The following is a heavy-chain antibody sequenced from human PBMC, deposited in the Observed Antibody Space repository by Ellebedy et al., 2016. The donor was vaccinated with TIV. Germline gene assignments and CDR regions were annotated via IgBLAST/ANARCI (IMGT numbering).Heavy chain of an antibody. CDR3: ARESGVATIGLYYYYYGMDV. CDR1: SYTFTSYG. CDR2: ISAYNGNT. J-gene: IGHJ6*02. Sequence: ASVKVSXKASSYTFTSYGISWVRQAPGQGLEWMGWISAYNGNTNYAQKLQGRVTMTTDTSTSTAYMELRSLRSDDTAVYYCARESGVATIGLYYYYYGMDVWGQGTTVTVSS. D-gene: IGHD5-12*01. V-gene: IGHV1-18*01.